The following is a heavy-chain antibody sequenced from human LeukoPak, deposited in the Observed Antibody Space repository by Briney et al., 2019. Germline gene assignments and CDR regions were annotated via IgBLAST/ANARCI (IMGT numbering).Heavy chain of an antibody. CDR1: GGSISSYY. CDR3: ARENYDFWSGTPYYFDY. CDR2: IYTSGST. V-gene: IGHV4-4*07. J-gene: IGHJ4*02. Sequence: SETLSLTCTVSGGSISSYYWSWIRQPAGGGLEWIGRIYTSGSTNYNPSLKSRVTMSVDTSKNQFSLKLSSVTAADTAVYYCARENYDFWSGTPYYFDYWGQGTLVTVSS. D-gene: IGHD3-3*01.